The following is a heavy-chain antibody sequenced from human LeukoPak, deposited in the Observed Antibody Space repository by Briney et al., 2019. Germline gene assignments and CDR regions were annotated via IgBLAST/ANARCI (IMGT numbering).Heavy chain of an antibody. D-gene: IGHD5-12*01. Sequence: SETLSLTCAVSGGSISSSNWWSWVRQPPGKGLEWIGEIYHSGSTNYNPSLKSRVTISLNTSKNQFSLKLSSVTAADTAVYYCAREAHSRHGGYGHYFDYWGQGSLVTVSS. J-gene: IGHJ4*02. CDR2: IYHSGST. V-gene: IGHV4-4*02. CDR1: GGSISSSNW. CDR3: AREAHSRHGGYGHYFDY.